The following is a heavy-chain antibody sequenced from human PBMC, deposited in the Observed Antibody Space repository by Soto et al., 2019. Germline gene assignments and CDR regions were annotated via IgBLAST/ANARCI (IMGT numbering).Heavy chain of an antibody. Sequence: QITLKESGPTLVKPTQTLTLTCTFSGFSLSTSGVGVGWIRQPPGKALEWLALIYWDDDKRYSPSLKSRLTITKDTSKNQVVLTMTNMDPVDTATYYCAQIKKSYYYYYMDVWGKGTTVTVSS. J-gene: IGHJ6*03. V-gene: IGHV2-5*02. CDR1: GFSLSTSGVG. CDR3: AQIKKSYYYYYMDV. CDR2: IYWDDDK.